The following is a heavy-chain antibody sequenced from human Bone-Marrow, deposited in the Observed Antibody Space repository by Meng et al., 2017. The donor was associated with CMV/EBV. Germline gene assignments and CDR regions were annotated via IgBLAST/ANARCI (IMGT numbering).Heavy chain of an antibody. CDR2: ISGSGGST. J-gene: IGHJ4*01. Sequence: GESLKISCAASGFTFSSYAMSWVRQAPGKGLEWVSAISGSGGSTYYADSVKGRFTISRDNSKITLYLQMNSLRAEDTTVYYCAKGGFPIHNYFDYWGHGTRVTVSS. V-gene: IGHV3-23*01. D-gene: IGHD5-18*01. CDR1: GFTFSSYA. CDR3: AKGGFPIHNYFDY.